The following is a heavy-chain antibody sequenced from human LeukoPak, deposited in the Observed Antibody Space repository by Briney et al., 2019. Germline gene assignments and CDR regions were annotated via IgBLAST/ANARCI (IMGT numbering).Heavy chain of an antibody. CDR2: ISSDGSID. V-gene: IGHV3-30*03. D-gene: IGHD1-7*01. CDR1: GFIFSSYG. CDR3: TREGMGTTFSAWFDP. J-gene: IGHJ5*02. Sequence: GGSLRLSCAASGFIFSSYGMHWVRQAPGKGLEWVAVISSDGSIDYYADSVRGRFTVSRDNSKNTMYLQVNSLRAEDTAVYYCTREGMGTTFSAWFDPWGQGTLVTVSS.